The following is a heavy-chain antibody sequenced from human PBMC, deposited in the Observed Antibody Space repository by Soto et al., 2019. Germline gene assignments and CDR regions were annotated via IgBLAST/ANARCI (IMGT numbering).Heavy chain of an antibody. Sequence: GGSLRLSCAASGFTFSSYWMSWVRQAPGKGLEWVANIKQDGSEKYYVDSVKGRFTISRDNAKNSLYLQMNSLRAEDTAVYYCARGSPNILVVVAAKGDAFDIWGQGTMVTVSS. V-gene: IGHV3-7*01. CDR1: GFTFSSYW. CDR2: IKQDGSEK. D-gene: IGHD2-15*01. CDR3: ARGSPNILVVVAAKGDAFDI. J-gene: IGHJ3*02.